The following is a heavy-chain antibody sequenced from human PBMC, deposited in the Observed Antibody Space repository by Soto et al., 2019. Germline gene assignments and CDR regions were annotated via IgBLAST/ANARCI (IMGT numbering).Heavy chain of an antibody. D-gene: IGHD4-17*01. CDR3: ARKGTTVTNDAFDI. CDR1: GYTFTSYA. Sequence: ASVKVSCKASGYTFTSYAIHWVRQAPGQRLEWMGWINAGNGNTKYSQKFQGRVTITRDTSASTAYMELSSLRSEDTAVYYCARKGTTVTNDAFDIWGQGTMVTVSS. J-gene: IGHJ3*02. V-gene: IGHV1-3*01. CDR2: INAGNGNT.